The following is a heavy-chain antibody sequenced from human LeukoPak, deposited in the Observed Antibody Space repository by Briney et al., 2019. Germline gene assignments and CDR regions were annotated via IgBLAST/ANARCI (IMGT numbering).Heavy chain of an antibody. CDR3: AKVQVGGVFDT. CDR1: GFIFSSYN. CDR2: ITSSSSHT. Sequence: GGSLRLSRSASGFIFSSYNMNWVRQAPGQALEWVSSITSSSSHTFYADSVRGRYTIFRDNAQNSLYLQMNSLRAEDTAVYYCAKVQVGGVFDTWGQGTLVTVSS. V-gene: IGHV3-21*04. D-gene: IGHD2-8*02. J-gene: IGHJ5*02.